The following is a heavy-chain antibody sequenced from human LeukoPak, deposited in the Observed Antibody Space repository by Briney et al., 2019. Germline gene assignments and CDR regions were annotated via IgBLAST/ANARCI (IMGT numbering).Heavy chain of an antibody. D-gene: IGHD3-10*01. Sequence: GRSLRLSCAASGFTFSSYGMHWVRQAPGKGLEWVAVISYDGSNKYYADSVKGRFTISRDNSKNTLYLQMNSLRTEDTAVYYCAKDFAWAAQGMVRGVILDYWGQGTLVTVSS. CDR2: ISYDGSNK. V-gene: IGHV3-30*18. J-gene: IGHJ4*02. CDR3: AKDFAWAAQGMVRGVILDY. CDR1: GFTFSSYG.